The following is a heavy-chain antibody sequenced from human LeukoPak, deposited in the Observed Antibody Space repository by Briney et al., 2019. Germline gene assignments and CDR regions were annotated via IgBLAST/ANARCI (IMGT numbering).Heavy chain of an antibody. V-gene: IGHV1-18*04. CDR2: ISAYNGNT. CDR3: ARVGIGNYRIVVVPAAIDY. CDR1: GYTFTGYY. Sequence: ASVKVSCKASGYTFTGYYMHWVRQAPGQGLEWMGWISAYNGNTNYAQKLQGRVTMTTDTSTSTAYMELRSLRSDDTAVYYCARVGIGNYRIVVVPAAIDYWGQGTLVTVSS. J-gene: IGHJ4*02. D-gene: IGHD2-2*01.